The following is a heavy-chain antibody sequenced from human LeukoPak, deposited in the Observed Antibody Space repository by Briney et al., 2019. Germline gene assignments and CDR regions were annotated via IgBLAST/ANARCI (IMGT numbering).Heavy chain of an antibody. D-gene: IGHD1/OR15-1a*01. J-gene: IGHJ6*02. CDR1: TGSPISSTR. Sequence: PSETLSLTCFVSTGSPISSTRGCWVRQSKVMGVEWVGAISLYGTTNYNPSFTSRVTMSVDRSRNQFSLKLTSVTAADTAVYYCARQKWEQQGRDYYFNGLDVWGPGTTVIVSS. V-gene: IGHV4/OR15-8*01. CDR3: ARQKWEQQGRDYYFNGLDV. CDR2: ISLYGTT.